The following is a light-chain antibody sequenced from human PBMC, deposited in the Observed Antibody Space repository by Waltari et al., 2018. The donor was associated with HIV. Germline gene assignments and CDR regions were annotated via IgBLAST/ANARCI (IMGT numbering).Light chain of an antibody. Sequence: QSVLTQPPSVSGAPGQRVTISCPGSSSNIGAGYDVPWYQPLPGTAPKLLIYGNSNRPSGVPDRFSGSKSGTSASLAITGLQAEDEADYYCQSYDSSLSGVVFGGGTKLTVL. CDR2: GNS. CDR3: QSYDSSLSGVV. J-gene: IGLJ2*01. V-gene: IGLV1-40*01. CDR1: SSNIGAGYD.